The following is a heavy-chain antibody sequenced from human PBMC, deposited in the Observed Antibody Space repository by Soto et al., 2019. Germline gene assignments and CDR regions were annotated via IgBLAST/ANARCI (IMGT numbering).Heavy chain of an antibody. Sequence: GGSLRLSCAASGFTFSSYAMGWVRQAPGKGLEWVSAISGSGGSTYYADSVKGRFTISRDNSKNTLYLQMNSLRAEDTAVYYCAKDTMVRGAASYYWGQGTLVTVSS. CDR1: GFTFSSYA. J-gene: IGHJ4*02. CDR2: ISGSGGST. V-gene: IGHV3-23*01. CDR3: AKDTMVRGAASYY. D-gene: IGHD3-10*01.